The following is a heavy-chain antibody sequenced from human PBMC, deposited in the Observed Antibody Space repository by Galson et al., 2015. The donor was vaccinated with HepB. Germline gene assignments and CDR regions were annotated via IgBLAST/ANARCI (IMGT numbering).Heavy chain of an antibody. J-gene: IGHJ4*02. CDR1: GFSFGDHW. Sequence: SLRLSCAASGFSFGDHWMTWVRQAPGKGLELLGYTEPDGSGKYYADSVKGRFTISRDNAKNSFYLQMDSLRAEDTALYYCMSRGPDYWGQGTLVTVSS. CDR3: MSRGPDY. V-gene: IGHV3-7*01. CDR2: TEPDGSGK.